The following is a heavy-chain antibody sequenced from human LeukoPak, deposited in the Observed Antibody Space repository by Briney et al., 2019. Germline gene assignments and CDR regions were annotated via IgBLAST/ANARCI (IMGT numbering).Heavy chain of an antibody. J-gene: IGHJ5*02. Sequence: PGGSPRLSCVASVFSFSRFWMSSARQAPGKGLEWVSAISGSGGSTYYADSVKGRFTISRDNSKNTLYLQMNCLRAEDAAVYYCAKDGGFDPWGQGTLVTVSS. D-gene: IGHD3-16*01. CDR1: VFSFSRFW. CDR2: ISGSGGST. CDR3: AKDGGFDP. V-gene: IGHV3-23*01.